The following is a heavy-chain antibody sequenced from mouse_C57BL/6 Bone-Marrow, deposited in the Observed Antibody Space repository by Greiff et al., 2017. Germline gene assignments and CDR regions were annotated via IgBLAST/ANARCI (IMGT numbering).Heavy chain of an antibody. D-gene: IGHD1-1*01. CDR2: IDPENGDT. CDR1: GFNIKDDY. CDR3: TTYYYGSSFFDY. V-gene: IGHV14-4*01. Sequence: EVQLQQSGAELVRPGASVKLSCTASGFNIKDDYMHWVKQRPEQGLEWIGWIDPENGDTEYASKFQGKATITADTSSKTAYLQLSSLTSEDTAVYYCTTYYYGSSFFDYWGQGTTLTVSS. J-gene: IGHJ2*01.